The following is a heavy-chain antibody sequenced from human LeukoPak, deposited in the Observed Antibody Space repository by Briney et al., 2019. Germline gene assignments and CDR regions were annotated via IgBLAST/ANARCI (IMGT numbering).Heavy chain of an antibody. CDR2: INKDGSDK. D-gene: IGHD6-19*01. Sequence: GGSLRLSCAATGFTFNMYWMTGLRQAPGKGLESVAYINKDGSDKYYVDSVKGRFTVSRDNAKNTLYLQMNSLRAEDTAVYYCAKDWHSSGWYYFDYWGQGTLVTVSS. CDR1: GFTFNMYW. J-gene: IGHJ4*02. V-gene: IGHV3-7*01. CDR3: AKDWHSSGWYYFDY.